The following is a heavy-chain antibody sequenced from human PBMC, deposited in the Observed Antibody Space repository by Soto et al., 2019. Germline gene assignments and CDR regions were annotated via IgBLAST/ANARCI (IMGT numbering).Heavy chain of an antibody. J-gene: IGHJ5*02. CDR3: ARIPGLGYCSSTSCHIPVNWFDP. D-gene: IGHD2-2*02. CDR1: GFSLSNARMG. CDR2: IFSNDEK. V-gene: IGHV2-26*01. Sequence: GSGPTLVNPTETLTLTCTVSGFSLSNARMGVSWIRQPPGKALGWLAHIFSNDEKSYSTSLKSRLTISKDTSKSQVVLTMTNMDPVDTATYYCARIPGLGYCSSTSCHIPVNWFDPWGQGTLVTVSS.